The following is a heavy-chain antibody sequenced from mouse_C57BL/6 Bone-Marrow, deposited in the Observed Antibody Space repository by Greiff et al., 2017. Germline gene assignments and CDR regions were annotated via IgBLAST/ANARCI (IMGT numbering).Heavy chain of an antibody. CDR2: IDPNSGGT. Sequence: QVQLQQPGAELVKPGASVKLSCKASGYTFTSYWMHWVKQRPGRGLEWIGRIDPNSGGTKYNEKFKSKAPLTVDKPSSAAYIQLSRLTSEDSAVYYCARSRYYGSSPVSFDYWGQGTTLTVSS. D-gene: IGHD1-1*01. CDR1: GYTFTSYW. V-gene: IGHV1-72*01. J-gene: IGHJ2*01. CDR3: ARSRYYGSSPVSFDY.